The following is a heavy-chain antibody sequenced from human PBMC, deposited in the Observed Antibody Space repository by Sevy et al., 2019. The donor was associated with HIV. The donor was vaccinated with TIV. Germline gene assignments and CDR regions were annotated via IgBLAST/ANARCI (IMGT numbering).Heavy chain of an antibody. CDR3: ATTKDYYESSGSPIYY. V-gene: IGHV1-24*01. D-gene: IGHD3-22*01. CDR1: GSTLTKLS. Sequence: ASVKVSCKVSGSTLTKLSIHWVRQAPGKGLEWMATFDPEDGQTIYAQKFQGRVTMTEDTSTDTGYMEVSSLRSEDTAIYYCATTKDYYESSGSPIYYWGQGTLVTVSS. J-gene: IGHJ4*02. CDR2: FDPEDGQT.